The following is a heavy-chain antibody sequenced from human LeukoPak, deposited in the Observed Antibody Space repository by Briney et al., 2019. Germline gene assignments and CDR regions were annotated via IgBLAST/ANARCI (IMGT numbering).Heavy chain of an antibody. Sequence: GGSLRLSCAASGFTFSSYSMNWVRQAPGKGLEWVSSISSSSSYIYYADSVKGRFTISRDNAKNSLYLQMNSLRAEDTALYYCAKVYSSSSFDGMDVWGQGTTVTVSS. V-gene: IGHV3-21*01. J-gene: IGHJ6*02. CDR1: GFTFSSYS. CDR2: ISSSSSYI. CDR3: AKVYSSSSFDGMDV. D-gene: IGHD6-6*01.